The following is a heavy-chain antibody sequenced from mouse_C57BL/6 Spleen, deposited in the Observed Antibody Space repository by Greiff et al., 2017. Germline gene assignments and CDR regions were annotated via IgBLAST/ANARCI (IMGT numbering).Heavy chain of an antibody. Sequence: VQLLESGAELVKPGASVKISCKASGYAFSSYWMNWVKQRPGKGLEWIGQIYPGDGDTNYNGKFKGKATLTADKSSSTAYMQLSSLTSEDSAVYFCARGGGSSYDYAMDYWGQGTSVTVSS. CDR2: IYPGDGDT. V-gene: IGHV1-80*01. CDR3: ARGGGSSYDYAMDY. CDR1: GYAFSSYW. J-gene: IGHJ4*01. D-gene: IGHD1-1*01.